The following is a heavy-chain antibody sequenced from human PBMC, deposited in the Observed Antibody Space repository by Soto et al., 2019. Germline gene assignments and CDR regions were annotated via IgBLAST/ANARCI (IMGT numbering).Heavy chain of an antibody. CDR3: AKIAEAVAGTVYGY. CDR2: ISVSGGRT. CDR1: RFTFSTYA. D-gene: IGHD6-19*01. V-gene: IGHV3-23*01. J-gene: IGHJ4*02. Sequence: PGGSLRLSCAVSRFTFSTYAMGWVRQAPGKGLEWVSNISVSGGRTYYADSVKGRFTISRDNSKNTLYLQMNSLRAEDTAVYYCAKIAEAVAGTVYGYWGQGTLVTVSS.